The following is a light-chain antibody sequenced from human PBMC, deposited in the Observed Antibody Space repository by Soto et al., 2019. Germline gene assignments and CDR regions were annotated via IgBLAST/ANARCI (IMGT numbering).Light chain of an antibody. CDR1: QRIGPY. Sequence: DIQMTQSPSSLSASVGDSVTITCRASQRIGPYVNWYQQKPGKPPKLLISAATNLADGVPSRFGGSGSGTDFTLTISRLEPEDFAVYYCQQCGGTFGQGTKVDIK. CDR2: AAT. CDR3: QQCGGT. J-gene: IGKJ1*01. V-gene: IGKV1-39*01.